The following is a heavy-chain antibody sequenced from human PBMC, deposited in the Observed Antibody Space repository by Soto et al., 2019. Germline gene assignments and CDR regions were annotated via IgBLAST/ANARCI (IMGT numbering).Heavy chain of an antibody. Sequence: EMPLVESGGGLIQPGGSLRLSCTTSGFTVSSSHMSWVRQAPGKGLDWVSVIYSGGNSYYAVSVQGRFTISRDNSKNTVYLQMNSLRGEDTAIYYCARLGPYGSETYSFRYNWFDPWGQGTLVTVSS. V-gene: IGHV3-53*01. D-gene: IGHD3-10*01. CDR3: ARLGPYGSETYSFRYNWFDP. CDR2: IYSGGNS. J-gene: IGHJ5*02. CDR1: GFTVSSSH.